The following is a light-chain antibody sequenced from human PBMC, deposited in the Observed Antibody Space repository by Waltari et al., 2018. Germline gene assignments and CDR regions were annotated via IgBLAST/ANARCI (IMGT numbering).Light chain of an antibody. CDR1: SGHSSNV. CDR3: QTGGHGTWV. J-gene: IGLJ3*02. V-gene: IGLV4-69*01. Sequence: QLVLTQSPSASASLGASVKLTCTLSSGHSSNVIAWLQQQPEKGPRYLMKVNSDGSHSKGDEIPVRFSGSSSGAERYLPISSLQAEDEADYYCQTGGHGTWVFGGGTKLTVL. CDR2: VNSDGSH.